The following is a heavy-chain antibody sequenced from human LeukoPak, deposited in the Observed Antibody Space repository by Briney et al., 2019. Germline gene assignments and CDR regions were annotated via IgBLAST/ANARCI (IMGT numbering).Heavy chain of an antibody. CDR2: IHPIGGST. Sequence: ASVKVSCKASGYTFTSYYMHWVRHAPGQGLEWMGIIHPIGGSTSYAQKFQGRVTMTRDTSTSTVYMELSSLRSEDTAVYYCARDNGYSYGPRIAAAGTQFDYWGQGTLVTVSS. CDR3: ARDNGYSYGPRIAAAGTQFDY. J-gene: IGHJ4*02. D-gene: IGHD6-13*01. CDR1: GYTFTSYY. V-gene: IGHV1-46*01.